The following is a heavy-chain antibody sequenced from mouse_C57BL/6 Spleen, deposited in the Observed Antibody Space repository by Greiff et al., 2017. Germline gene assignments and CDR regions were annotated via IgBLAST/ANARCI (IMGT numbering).Heavy chain of an antibody. CDR1: GYTFTSYW. CDR2: INPSNGGT. V-gene: IGHV1-53*01. CDR3: ARSGGTAQAWFAY. D-gene: IGHD3-2*02. Sequence: QVQLQQPGTELVKPGASVKLSCKASGYTFTSYWMHWVKQRPGQGLEWIGNINPSNGGTNYNEKFKSKATLTVDKSSSTAYMQLSRLTSEDSAVYYCARSGGTAQAWFAYWGQGTLVTVSA. J-gene: IGHJ3*01.